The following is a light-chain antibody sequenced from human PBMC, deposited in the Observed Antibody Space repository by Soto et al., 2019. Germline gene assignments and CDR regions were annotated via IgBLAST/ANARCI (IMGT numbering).Light chain of an antibody. V-gene: IGKV1-39*01. CDR3: QQCYSSPRT. CDR1: QSITTY. Sequence: DIQLTQSPSTLSASVGDGVTITCRASQSITTYVNWYQQKLGKAPTLLIYAASSLQSGVPSRFSGSGSGTDFTLTISSLQPEDFATYFCQQCYSSPRTFGQGTKV. J-gene: IGKJ1*01. CDR2: AAS.